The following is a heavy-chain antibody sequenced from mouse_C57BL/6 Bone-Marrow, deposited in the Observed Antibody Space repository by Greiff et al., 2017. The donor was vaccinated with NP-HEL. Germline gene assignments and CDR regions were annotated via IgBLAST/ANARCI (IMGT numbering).Heavy chain of an antibody. Sequence: VKLQESGAELVRPGASVKLSCKASGYTFTDYYINWVKQRPGQGLEWIARIYPGSGNTYYNEKFKGKATLTAEKSSSTAYMQLSSLTSEDSAVYFCARRVYFDYWGQGTTLTVSS. V-gene: IGHV1-76*01. CDR1: GYTFTDYY. CDR2: IYPGSGNT. J-gene: IGHJ2*01. CDR3: ARRVYFDY.